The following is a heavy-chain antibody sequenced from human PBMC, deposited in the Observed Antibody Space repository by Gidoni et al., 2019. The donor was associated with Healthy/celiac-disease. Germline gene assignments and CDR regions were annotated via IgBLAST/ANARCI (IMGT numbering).Heavy chain of an antibody. J-gene: IGHJ6*02. CDR2: IKSKTDGGTT. CDR3: TTTSYDFWSGYFTV. Sequence: EVQLVESGGGLVKPGGFLRLSCAASGFTFSNAWMSWVRQAPGKGLGWVGRIKSKTDGGTTDYAAPVKGRFTISRDDSKNTLYLQMNSLKTEDTAVYYCTTTSYDFWSGYFTVWGQGTTVTVSS. V-gene: IGHV3-15*01. CDR1: GFTFSNAW. D-gene: IGHD3-3*01.